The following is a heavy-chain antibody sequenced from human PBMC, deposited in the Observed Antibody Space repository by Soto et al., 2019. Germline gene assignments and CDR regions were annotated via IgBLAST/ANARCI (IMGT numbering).Heavy chain of an antibody. CDR2: INHSGST. CDR1: GGSFSGYY. Sequence: SETLSLTCAVYGGSFSGYYWSWIRQPPGKGLEWIGEINHSGSTNYNPSLKSRVTISVDTSKNQFSLKLSSVTAADTAVYYCARGRQRNDIVVVVAATGFFDYWGQGTLVTAPQ. CDR3: ARGRQRNDIVVVVAATGFFDY. D-gene: IGHD2-15*01. V-gene: IGHV4-34*01. J-gene: IGHJ4*02.